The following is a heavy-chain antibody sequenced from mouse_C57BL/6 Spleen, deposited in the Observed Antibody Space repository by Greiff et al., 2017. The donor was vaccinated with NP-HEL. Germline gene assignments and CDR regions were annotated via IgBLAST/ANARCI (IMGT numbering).Heavy chain of an antibody. CDR2: IDPETGGT. V-gene: IGHV1-15*01. CDR3: TRDYYGSKGYFDV. J-gene: IGHJ1*03. D-gene: IGHD1-1*01. CDR1: GYTFTDYE. Sequence: QVQLQQSGAELVRPGASVTLSCKASGYTFTDYEMHWVKQTPVHGLEWIGAIDPETGGTAYNQKFKGKAILTADKSSSTAYMELRSLTSEDSAVYYCTRDYYGSKGYFDVWDTGTTVTVSS.